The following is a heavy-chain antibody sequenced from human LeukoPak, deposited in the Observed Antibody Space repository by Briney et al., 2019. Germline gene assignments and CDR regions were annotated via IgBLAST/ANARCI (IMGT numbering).Heavy chain of an antibody. V-gene: IGHV1-69*05. D-gene: IGHD4-17*01. CDR1: GGTFSSYA. CDR2: IIPIFGTA. CDR3: ARGIRSGGRYYFDY. J-gene: IGHJ4*02. Sequence: ASVKVSCKASGGTFSSYAISWVRQAPGQGLEWMGGIIPIFGTANYAQKFQGRVTITTDESTSTAYMELSSLRSEDTDVYYCARGIRSGGRYYFDYWGQGTLVTVSS.